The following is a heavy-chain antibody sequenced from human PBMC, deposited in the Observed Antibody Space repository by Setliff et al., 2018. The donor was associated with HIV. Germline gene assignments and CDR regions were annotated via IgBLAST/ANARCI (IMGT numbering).Heavy chain of an antibody. D-gene: IGHD4-17*01. CDR3: ARTLPSYGDYYYGMDV. CDR1: GFTFSSYA. CDR2: ISGSGGST. V-gene: IGHV3-23*01. Sequence: GGSLRLSCAASGFTFSSYAMSWVRQAPGKGLEWVSAISGSGGSTYYADSVKGRFTISRDNSKNTLYLQMNSLRAEDTAVYYCARTLPSYGDYYYGMDVWGQGTTVTVSS. J-gene: IGHJ6*02.